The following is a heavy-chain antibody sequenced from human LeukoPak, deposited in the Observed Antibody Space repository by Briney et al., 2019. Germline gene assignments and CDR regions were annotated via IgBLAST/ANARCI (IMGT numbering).Heavy chain of an antibody. CDR1: GGSISGYY. J-gene: IGHJ4*02. V-gene: IGHV4-34*01. CDR2: INHSGST. D-gene: IGHD3-9*01. Sequence: PSETLSLTCTVSGGSISGYYWSWIRQPPGKGLEWIGEINHSGSTNYNPSLKSRVTISVDTSKNQFSLKLSSVTAADTAVYYCAREGRYFTLDYWGQGTLVTVSS. CDR3: AREGRYFTLDY.